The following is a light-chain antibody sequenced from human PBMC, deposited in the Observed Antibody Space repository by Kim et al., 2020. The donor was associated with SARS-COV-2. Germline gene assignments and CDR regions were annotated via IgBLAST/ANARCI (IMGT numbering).Light chain of an antibody. V-gene: IGLV4-69*01. CDR3: QTWGTGIPVA. J-gene: IGLJ2*01. CDR1: SEYSTYA. Sequence: QPVLTQSPSASASLGASVRLTCTLSSEYSTYAIAWDQQQPEKGPRFLVRLNSDGSHTKGDGIPDRFSGSGSGAERYLTISSLQSEDEADYYCQTWGTGIPVAFGGGTQLTVL. CDR2: LNSDGSH.